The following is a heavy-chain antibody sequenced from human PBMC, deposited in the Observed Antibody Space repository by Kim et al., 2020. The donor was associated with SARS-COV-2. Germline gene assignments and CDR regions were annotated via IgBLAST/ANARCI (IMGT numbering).Heavy chain of an antibody. CDR3: TAMIQTQYDY. Sequence: GESLKISCKGSGYIFTNYYIGWVRQTPEKGLEWMGTIYPGDSETRYSPSLQGQVTISADKSINTVYLQWSSLKASDTAMYFCTAMIQTQYDYWGQGTLVTVSS. CDR1: GYIFTNYY. D-gene: IGHD3-22*01. V-gene: IGHV5-51*01. CDR2: IYPGDSET. J-gene: IGHJ4*02.